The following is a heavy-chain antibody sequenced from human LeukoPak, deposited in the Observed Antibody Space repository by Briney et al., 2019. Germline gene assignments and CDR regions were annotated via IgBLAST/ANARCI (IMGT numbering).Heavy chain of an antibody. CDR3: TTGARLHLRELSLGTDY. V-gene: IGHV3-15*01. Sequence: PGGSLRLSCVASGFTFSDAWMTWVRQSPGKGLEWGGRIKSTVEGRTTDYAAPVKDRFTISRDDSKNTLYLQMNSLQTEDTAVYYCTTGARLHLRELSLGTDYWGQGTLVTVSS. CDR2: IKSTVEGRTT. D-gene: IGHD3-16*02. CDR1: GFTFSDAW. J-gene: IGHJ4*02.